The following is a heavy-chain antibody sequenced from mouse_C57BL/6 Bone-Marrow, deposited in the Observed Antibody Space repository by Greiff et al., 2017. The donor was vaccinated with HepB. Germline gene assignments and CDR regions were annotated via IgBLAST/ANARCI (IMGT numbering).Heavy chain of an antibody. Sequence: VQLKQSGAELVRPGASVKLSCTASGFNIKDDYMHWVKQRPEQGLEWIGWIDPENGDTEYASKFQGKATITADTSSNTAYLQLSSLTSEDTAVYYCTTDGYYENYWGQGTTLTVSS. J-gene: IGHJ2*01. CDR1: GFNIKDDY. CDR3: TTDGYYENY. V-gene: IGHV14-4*01. D-gene: IGHD2-3*01. CDR2: IDPENGDT.